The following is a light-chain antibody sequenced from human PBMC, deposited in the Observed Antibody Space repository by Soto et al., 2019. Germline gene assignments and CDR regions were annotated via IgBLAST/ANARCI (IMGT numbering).Light chain of an antibody. CDR2: GAS. J-gene: IGKJ3*01. CDR3: HHYGDSPIYT. CDR1: QSVSRNY. Sequence: EIVLTQSPGTLSLSPGATATLSCRASQSVSRNYLAWFQQKPGQAPRLLIHGASSRAAGTPDGFSGSGSGTAFTLTISRLEPEDFAVYYCHHYGDSPIYTFGPGTKVDIK. V-gene: IGKV3-20*01.